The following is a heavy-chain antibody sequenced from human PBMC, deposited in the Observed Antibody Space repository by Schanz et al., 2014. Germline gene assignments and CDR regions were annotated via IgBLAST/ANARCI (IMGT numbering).Heavy chain of an antibody. J-gene: IGHJ4*02. Sequence: EVQLVESGGGLVKPGGSLRLSCTASGFPFSDYFMAWIRQPPGKGLEWVSTIGTSGGTNYAESVKGRFTISRDNSKNTLYLQMNSLRAEDTAVYYCAKVRYSSGWRGDYFDEWGQGTLXTVAS. CDR1: GFPFSDYF. D-gene: IGHD6-25*01. V-gene: IGHV3-23*04. CDR3: AKVRYSSGWRGDYFDE. CDR2: IGTSGGT.